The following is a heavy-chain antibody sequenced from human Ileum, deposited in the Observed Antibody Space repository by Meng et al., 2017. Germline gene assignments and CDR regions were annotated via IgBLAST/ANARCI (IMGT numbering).Heavy chain of an antibody. J-gene: IGHJ4*01. D-gene: IGHD4-17*01. CDR1: SGSLTSSGSY. CDR2: IYYRGTT. CDR3: ARGTDYGDSYYFDF. V-gene: IGHV4-39*02. Sequence: QLQLQVSCPGLLEPSETLSLTCVVSSGSLTSSGSYWGWVRQSPGKGLEWIATIYYRGTTYYNPSLKSRVTISIDTSKSQVSLEMASVVAADSGLFYCARGTDYGDSYYFDFWGPGFLVTVSS.